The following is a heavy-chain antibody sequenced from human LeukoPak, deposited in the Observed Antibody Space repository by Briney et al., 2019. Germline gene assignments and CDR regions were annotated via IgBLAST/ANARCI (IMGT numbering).Heavy chain of an antibody. D-gene: IGHD3-10*01. CDR1: GYSISSGFY. Sequence: PSETLSLTCTVSGYSISSGFYWGWIRQPPGKGLEWFGNIYHTGTTYYNPSLKSRIIISVDTTKNQFSLKLSSVAATDTAVYYCARGRWFGGMGAYFDYWGQGTLVTVSP. V-gene: IGHV4-38-2*02. CDR3: ARGRWFGGMGAYFDY. CDR2: IYHTGTT. J-gene: IGHJ4*02.